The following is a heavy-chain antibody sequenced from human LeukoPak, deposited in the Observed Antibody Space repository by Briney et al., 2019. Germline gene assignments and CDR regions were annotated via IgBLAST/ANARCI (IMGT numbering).Heavy chain of an antibody. CDR2: MNPNSGNT. CDR1: GYTFTSYD. Sequence: ASVKVSCKASGYTFTSYDINWVRQATGQGLEWMGWMNPNSGNTGYAQKFQGRVTMTRNTSIGTAYMELSSLRSEDTAVYYCARAPTNYGSGSHRINWFDPWGQGTLVTVSS. D-gene: IGHD3-10*01. V-gene: IGHV1-8*01. CDR3: ARAPTNYGSGSHRINWFDP. J-gene: IGHJ5*02.